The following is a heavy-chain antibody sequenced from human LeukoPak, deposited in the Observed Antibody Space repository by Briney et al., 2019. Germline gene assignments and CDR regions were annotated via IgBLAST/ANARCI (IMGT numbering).Heavy chain of an antibody. V-gene: IGHV4-59*01. CDR3: ARSGYIYGADAFDI. Sequence: SETLSLTCAVSGASINSFYWGWIRQPPGKGLEWIGYLSHSGYTTYNPSLKSRVTMSVDTSKNYLSLKLTSMTAADTALYYCARSGYIYGADAFDIWGQGTMVSVSS. CDR1: GASINSFY. J-gene: IGHJ3*02. CDR2: LSHSGYT. D-gene: IGHD5-18*01.